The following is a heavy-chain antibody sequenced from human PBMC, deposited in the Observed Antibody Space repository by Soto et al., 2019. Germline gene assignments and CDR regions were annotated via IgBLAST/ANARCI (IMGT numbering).Heavy chain of an antibody. V-gene: IGHV4-31*03. CDR1: GGSISSGGYY. Sequence: PSETLSLTCTVSGGSISSGGYYWSWIRQHPGKGLEWIGYIYYSGSTYYNPSLKSRVTISVDKSKNQFSLKLSSVTAADTAVYYCARGPSWHPYYFDYWGQGTLVTVSS. CDR3: ARGPSWHPYYFDY. CDR2: IYYSGST. J-gene: IGHJ4*02.